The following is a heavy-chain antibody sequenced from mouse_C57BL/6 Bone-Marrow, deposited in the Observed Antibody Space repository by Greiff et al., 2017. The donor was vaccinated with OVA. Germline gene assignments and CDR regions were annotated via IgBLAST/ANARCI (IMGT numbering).Heavy chain of an antibody. V-gene: IGHV10-1*01. J-gene: IGHJ4*01. CDR2: IRSKSNNYAT. CDR3: VRHEATVDEGDAMDY. Sequence: EVHLVESGGGLVQPKGSLKLSCAASGFSFNTYAMNWVRQAPGKGLEWVARIRSKSNNYATYYADSVKDRFTISRDDSESMLYLQMNNLKTEDTAMYYCVRHEATVDEGDAMDYWGQGTSVTVSS. D-gene: IGHD1-1*01. CDR1: GFSFNTYA.